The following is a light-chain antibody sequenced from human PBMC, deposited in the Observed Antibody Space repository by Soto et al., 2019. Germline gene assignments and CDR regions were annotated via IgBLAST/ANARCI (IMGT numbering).Light chain of an antibody. CDR1: EDISRW. V-gene: IGKV1D-12*01. CDR2: GAT. Sequence: QMTQSPSFVSASIGDRVSITCRASEDISRWLGWYQQKPGRAPSLLIFGATSLRSGVPSRFSATESGTLFTLTITSVQPDDFATYFCLQANEFPRSFGQGT. J-gene: IGKJ2*01. CDR3: LQANEFPRS.